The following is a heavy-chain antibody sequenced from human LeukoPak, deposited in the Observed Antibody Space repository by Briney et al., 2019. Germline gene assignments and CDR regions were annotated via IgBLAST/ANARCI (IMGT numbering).Heavy chain of an antibody. CDR3: AKELGVWGSYRPPVDY. J-gene: IGHJ4*02. CDR2: ISGSGGST. Sequence: PGGSLRLSCAASGFTFSSYAMSWVRQAPGKGLEWVSAISGSGGSTYYADSVKGRFTISRDNSKNTLYLQMNSLRAEDTAVYYCAKELGVWGSYRPPVDYWGQGTLVTVSS. CDR1: GFTFSSYA. V-gene: IGHV3-23*01. D-gene: IGHD3-16*02.